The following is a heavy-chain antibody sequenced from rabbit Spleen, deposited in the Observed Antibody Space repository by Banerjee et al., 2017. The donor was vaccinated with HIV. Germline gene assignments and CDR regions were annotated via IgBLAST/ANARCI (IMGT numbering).Heavy chain of an antibody. CDR1: GLDFSLSYW. CDR2: IDVVKSGST. CDR3: ARDAAGREDFNL. D-gene: IGHD4-2*01. J-gene: IGHJ4*01. V-gene: IGHV1S45*01. Sequence: QEQLVESGGGLVKPGSSLTLTCKASGLDFSLSYWICWVRQAPGKGLEWIACIDVVKSGSTYYATWAKGRFTISKSSSTTVTLQMTGLTAADTATYFCARDAAGREDFNLWGPGTLVTVS.